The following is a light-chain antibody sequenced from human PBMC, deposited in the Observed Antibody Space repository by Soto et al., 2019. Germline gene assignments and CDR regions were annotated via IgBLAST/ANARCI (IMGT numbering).Light chain of an antibody. J-gene: IGLJ2*01. Sequence: QSVLTQPPSVSGAPGQRVTISCAGSSSNIGPGYDVHWYQQFPGTAPKLLIFGNNKRPSGVPDRFSGSKSGASASLAITRLQAEDEADYYCQSYDSRLSGFVFGGGTKLTVL. CDR1: SSNIGPGYD. CDR3: QSYDSRLSGFV. V-gene: IGLV1-40*01. CDR2: GNN.